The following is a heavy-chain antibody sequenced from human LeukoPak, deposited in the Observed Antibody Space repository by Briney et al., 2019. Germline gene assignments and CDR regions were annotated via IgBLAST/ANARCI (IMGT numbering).Heavy chain of an antibody. CDR2: ISSSGSTI. V-gene: IGHV3-11*01. CDR1: GFTFSDYY. J-gene: IGHJ4*02. CDR3: ARKAVVGATLGY. Sequence: GGSLRLSCAASGFTFSDYYMSWIRQAPGKGLEWVSYISSSGSTIYYADSVKGRFTISRDNAKNSLYLQINSLRAEDTAVCYCARKAVVGATLGYWGQGTLVTVSS. D-gene: IGHD1-26*01.